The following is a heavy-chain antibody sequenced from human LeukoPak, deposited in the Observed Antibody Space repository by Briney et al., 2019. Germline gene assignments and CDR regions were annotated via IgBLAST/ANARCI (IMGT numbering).Heavy chain of an antibody. CDR2: INTNTGNP. J-gene: IGHJ5*02. V-gene: IGHV7-4-1*02. D-gene: IGHD3-10*02. CDR1: GYTFTGYY. CDR3: ARAVFGSPGPSDP. Sequence: ASVKVSCKASGYTFTGYYIYWLRQAPGQGLEWMGWINTNTGNPTYAQGFTGRFVFSLDTSVSTAYLQISSLKAEDTAVYYCARAVFGSPGPSDPWGQGTLVTVSS.